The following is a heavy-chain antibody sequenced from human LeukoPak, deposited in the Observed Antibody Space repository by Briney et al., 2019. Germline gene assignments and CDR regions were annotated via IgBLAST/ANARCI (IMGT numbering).Heavy chain of an antibody. CDR3: AKELRPNDY. D-gene: IGHD5-12*01. V-gene: IGHV3-23*01. Sequence: GGSLRLSCAASGFTFSDYWMHWVRQAPGKGLEWVSSISGSGGDTFYADSVRGRFIISRDDSKSTLYLQMNSLRAEDTAIYYCAKELRPNDYWGQGTLVTVSS. CDR2: ISGSGGDT. J-gene: IGHJ4*02. CDR1: GFTFSDYW.